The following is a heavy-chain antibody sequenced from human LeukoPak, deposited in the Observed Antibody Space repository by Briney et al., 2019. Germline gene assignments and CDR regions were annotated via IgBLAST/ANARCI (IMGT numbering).Heavy chain of an antibody. CDR3: ARVRDTIVGAGAIRPIPNSFGMDV. D-gene: IGHD2-2*01. CDR1: GFTFSSYW. CDR2: INSDGSST. J-gene: IGHJ6*02. Sequence: GGSLRLSCAASGFTFSSYWMHWVRQAPGKGLVWVSRINSDGSSTSYADSVKGRFTISRDNAKNTLYLQMNSLRAEDTAVYYCARVRDTIVGAGAIRPIPNSFGMDVWGQGTTVTVSS. V-gene: IGHV3-74*01.